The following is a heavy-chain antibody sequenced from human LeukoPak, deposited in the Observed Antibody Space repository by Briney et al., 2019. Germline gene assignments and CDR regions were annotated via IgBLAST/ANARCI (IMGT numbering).Heavy chain of an antibody. J-gene: IGHJ4*02. CDR1: GGSFSSYY. V-gene: IGHV4-59*01. CDR3: ARVGARRSSSNFDY. D-gene: IGHD6-13*01. Sequence: PSETLSLTCAVYGGSFSSYYWSWIRQPPGKGLEWIGYIYYSGSTNYNPSLKSRVTISVDTSKNQFSLKLSSVTAADTAVYYCARVGARRSSSNFDYWGQGTLVTVSS. CDR2: IYYSGST.